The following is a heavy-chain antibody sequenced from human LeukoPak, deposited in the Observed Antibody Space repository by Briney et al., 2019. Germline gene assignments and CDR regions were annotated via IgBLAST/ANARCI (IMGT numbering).Heavy chain of an antibody. V-gene: IGHV4-61*01. CDR1: GGSISGGSYY. CDR2: IYYSGST. D-gene: IGHD2/OR15-2a*01. J-gene: IGHJ4*02. Sequence: PSETLSLTCTVSGGSISGGSYYWSWIRQPPGKGLEWIGYIYYSGSTKYNLSLKSRVTMSVDTSKNQLSLKLSSVTAADTAVYYCARGEYGLFDYWGQGTLVTVSS. CDR3: ARGEYGLFDY.